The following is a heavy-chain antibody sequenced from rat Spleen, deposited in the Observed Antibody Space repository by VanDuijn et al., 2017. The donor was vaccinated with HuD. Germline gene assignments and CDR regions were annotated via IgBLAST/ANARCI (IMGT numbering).Heavy chain of an antibody. J-gene: IGHJ2*01. Sequence: EVQLVESGGGVVRPGRSMKLSCAASGFPFSSFAMAWVRQAPAKGLEWVASITYDGGNTHYRDSVKGRFTIYRDNSKSSLYLQMDSLRSEDTSTYYCAMIPRGYWGQGVMVTVSS. D-gene: IGHD2-1*01. CDR3: AMIPRGY. CDR1: GFPFSSFA. CDR2: ITYDGGNT. V-gene: IGHV5-25*01.